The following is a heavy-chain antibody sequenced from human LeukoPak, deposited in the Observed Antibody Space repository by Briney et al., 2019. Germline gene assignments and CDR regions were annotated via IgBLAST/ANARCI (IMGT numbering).Heavy chain of an antibody. J-gene: IGHJ4*02. D-gene: IGHD5-24*01. CDR2: ISSSSSYI. CDR3: ARELDGYGAYPSDY. V-gene: IGHV3-21*01. Sequence: RGSLRLSCAASGFIVSNNYMNWVRQAPGKGLEWVSSISSSSSYIYYADSVKGRFTISRDNAKNSLYLQMNSLRAEDTAVYYCARELDGYGAYPSDYWGQGTLVTVSS. CDR1: GFIVSNNY.